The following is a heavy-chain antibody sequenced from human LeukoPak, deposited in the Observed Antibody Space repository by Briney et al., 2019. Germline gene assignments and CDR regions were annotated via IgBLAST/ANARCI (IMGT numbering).Heavy chain of an antibody. CDR1: GFIFSSYW. Sequence: PGGSLRLSCAASGFIFSSYWMHWVRQAPGEGLVWVSRISNDGSSTSYADSVKGRFTTSRDSAKNTLYLQMNSLRAEDTAVYYCAREGSSGWYAGYWGQGTLVTVSS. V-gene: IGHV3-74*01. J-gene: IGHJ4*02. CDR2: ISNDGSST. CDR3: AREGSSGWYAGY. D-gene: IGHD6-19*01.